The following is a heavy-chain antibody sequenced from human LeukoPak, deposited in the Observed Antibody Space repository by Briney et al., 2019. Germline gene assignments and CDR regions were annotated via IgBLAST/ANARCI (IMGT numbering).Heavy chain of an antibody. V-gene: IGHV4-31*03. CDR3: ARGDSSGCLSLY. CDR1: GVSISSGGYY. J-gene: IGHJ4*02. Sequence: SSQTLSLTCNVSGVSISSGGYYWSWIRQHPGKGLEWIGHIYYTGSTYYNPSLKSRVTISVDTSKNHFSLELTSVTAADTAVYYCARGDSSGCLSLYWGQGTLVTVSS. D-gene: IGHD3-22*01. CDR2: IYYTGST.